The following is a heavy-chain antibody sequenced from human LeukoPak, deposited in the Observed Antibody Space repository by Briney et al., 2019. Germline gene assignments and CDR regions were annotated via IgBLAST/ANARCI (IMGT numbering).Heavy chain of an antibody. D-gene: IGHD6-19*01. Sequence: GRSLRLSCAASGFTFDDYAMHWVRHAPGKGLEWVSGISWNSGSIGYADSVKGRFTISRDNVKNLLYLQMNSLRAEDTAVYYCARVQRGIAVALDYWGQGTLATVSS. J-gene: IGHJ4*02. V-gene: IGHV3-9*01. CDR1: GFTFDDYA. CDR3: ARVQRGIAVALDY. CDR2: ISWNSGSI.